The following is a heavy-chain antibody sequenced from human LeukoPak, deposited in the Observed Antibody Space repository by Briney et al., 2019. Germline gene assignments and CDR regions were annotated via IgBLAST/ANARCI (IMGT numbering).Heavy chain of an antibody. D-gene: IGHD3-9*01. V-gene: IGHV4-34*01. CDR2: INHSGST. CDR1: GGSFSGYY. J-gene: IGHJ5*02. CDR3: ARGRKYYDILTGYYRYSRNWFDP. Sequence: SETLSLTCAVYGGSFSGYYWSWIRHPPRKGLDLNWEINHSGSTNYNPSLESRFTISVVKSKIQLSVEMCSVTAADTAVYYCARGRKYYDILTGYYRYSRNWFDPWGQGNLVTVSS.